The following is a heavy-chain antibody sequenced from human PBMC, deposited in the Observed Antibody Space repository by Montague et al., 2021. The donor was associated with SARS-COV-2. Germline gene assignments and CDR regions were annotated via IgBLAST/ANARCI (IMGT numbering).Heavy chain of an antibody. CDR2: TYYRSKWYN. J-gene: IGHJ6*02. CDR1: GDSVSSNSSA. V-gene: IGHV6-1*01. Sequence: CAISGDSVSSNSSAWNWIRQSPSRGLEWLGRTYYRSKWYNDYAVAVKXXRSINPDTSKNQSSLQLNSVTPEDTAVYYCARGDEEQWLVHYYYYGMDVWGQGTTVTVSS. D-gene: IGHD6-19*01. CDR3: ARGDEEQWLVHYYYYGMDV.